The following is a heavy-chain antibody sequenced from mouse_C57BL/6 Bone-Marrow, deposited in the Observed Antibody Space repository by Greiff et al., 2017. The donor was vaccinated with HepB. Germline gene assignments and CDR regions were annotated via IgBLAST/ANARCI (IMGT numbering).Heavy chain of an antibody. CDR3: ARKYYGSPYYFDY. D-gene: IGHD1-1*01. J-gene: IGHJ2*01. CDR1: GYSITSGYY. V-gene: IGHV3-6*01. Sequence: ESGPGLVKPSQSLSLTCSVSGYSITSGYYWNLIRQFPANQLSWMGYITYDGSTNYNPTLKNRITITRDTSKNQFFLKLNSVTTEDTATYYCARKYYGSPYYFDYWGQGTTLTVSS. CDR2: ITYDGST.